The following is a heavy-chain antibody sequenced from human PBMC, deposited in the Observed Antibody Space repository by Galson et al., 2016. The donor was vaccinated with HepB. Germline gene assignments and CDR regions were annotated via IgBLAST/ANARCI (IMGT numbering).Heavy chain of an antibody. Sequence: SLRLSCAPSGFAFNRFSMNWVRQAPGKGLEWVSSISTSSTYTIYADSVKGRFAITSDNAKNALYLQLNSLRAEDTAVYFCARSDGYKPPYYYGIDVWGQGTTVTVSS. J-gene: IGHJ6*02. CDR2: ISTSSTYT. CDR1: GFAFNRFS. D-gene: IGHD5-24*01. V-gene: IGHV3-21*01. CDR3: ARSDGYKPPYYYGIDV.